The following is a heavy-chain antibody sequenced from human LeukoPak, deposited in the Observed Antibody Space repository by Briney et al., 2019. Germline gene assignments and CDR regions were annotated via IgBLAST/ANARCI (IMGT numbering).Heavy chain of an antibody. J-gene: IGHJ3*02. CDR1: GLTFSSYA. CDR3: AAQWLLHCAFDI. V-gene: IGHV3-23*01. Sequence: TGGSLRLSCAASGLTFSSYAMSWVRQAPGKGLEWVSAISGSGGSTYYADSVKGRFTISRDNSKNTLYLQMNSLRAEDTAVYYCAAQWLLHCAFDIWGQGTMVTVSS. D-gene: IGHD6-19*01. CDR2: ISGSGGST.